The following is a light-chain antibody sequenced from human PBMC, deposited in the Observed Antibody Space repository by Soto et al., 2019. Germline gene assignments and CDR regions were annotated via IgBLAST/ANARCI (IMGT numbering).Light chain of an antibody. Sequence: QPVLTQSPSASASLGASVKLTCTLSSGHSNYAIAWHQQQPEKGPRYLMKVNSGGSHIKGDGIPHRFSGSSTRAERYPFISRVQSEDDAVYYLLTWGTGSAIVVFGGGTQLTVL. CDR2: VNSGGSH. J-gene: IGLJ7*01. CDR3: LTWGTGSAIVV. V-gene: IGLV4-69*01. CDR1: SGHSNYA.